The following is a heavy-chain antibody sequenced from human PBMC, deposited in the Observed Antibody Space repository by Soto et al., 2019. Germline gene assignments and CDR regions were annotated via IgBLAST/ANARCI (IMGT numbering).Heavy chain of an antibody. CDR2: VSGYNRNT. J-gene: IGHJ4*02. Sequence: QVQLVQSGVEVKMPGASVKLSCKSYGYAFTNYGVTWVRQVSGQGLEWIGWVSGYNRNTNYAQKFEDRVIMTTDTSATTASTELMSLRSDATGISDGARGRQWESRIYWGRGALVTVSP. V-gene: IGHV1-18*01. CDR1: GYAFTNYG. D-gene: IGHD1-26*01. CDR3: ARGRQWESRIY.